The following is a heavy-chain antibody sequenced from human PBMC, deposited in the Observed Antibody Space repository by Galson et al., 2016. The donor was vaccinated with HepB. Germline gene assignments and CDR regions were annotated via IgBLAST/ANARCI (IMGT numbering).Heavy chain of an antibody. CDR2: IYYSGNT. V-gene: IGHV4-59*05. J-gene: IGHJ3*02. CDR1: GGSISSYY. CDR3: ARREGVHYSDRSDLADDAFNI. D-gene: IGHD3-22*01. Sequence: SETLSLTCTVSGGSISSYYWSWIRQPPGKGLEWIGSIYYSGNTHYNPSLKSRVTISVDTSKNQFSLKLNSVTAADTAVYFCARREGVHYSDRSDLADDAFNIWGQGTMVTVSS.